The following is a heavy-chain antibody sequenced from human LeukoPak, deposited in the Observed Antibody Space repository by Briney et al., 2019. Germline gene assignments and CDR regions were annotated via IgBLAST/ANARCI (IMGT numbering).Heavy chain of an antibody. J-gene: IGHJ6*03. Sequence: VASVKVSCKASGGTFSSYAISWVRQAPGQGLEWMGGIIPIFGTANYAQKFQGRVTITADESTSTAYMELSSLRSEDTAVYYCARGPDLEFWSGYTNYYMDVWGKGTTVTVSS. V-gene: IGHV1-69*13. D-gene: IGHD3-3*01. CDR1: GGTFSSYA. CDR3: ARGPDLEFWSGYTNYYMDV. CDR2: IIPIFGTA.